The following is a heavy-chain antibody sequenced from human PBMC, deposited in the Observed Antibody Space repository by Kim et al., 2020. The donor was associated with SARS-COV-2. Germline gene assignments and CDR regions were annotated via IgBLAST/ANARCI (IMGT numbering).Heavy chain of an antibody. CDR2: ISSSSSYI. V-gene: IGHV3-21*01. CDR1: GFTFSSYS. Sequence: GGSLRLSCAASGFTFSSYSMNWVRQAPGKGLEWVSSISSSSSYIYYADSVKGRFTISRDNAKNSLYLQMNSLRAEDTAVYYCARERVTISKYTHFDYWGQGTLVTVSS. D-gene: IGHD3-9*01. CDR3: ARERVTISKYTHFDY. J-gene: IGHJ4*02.